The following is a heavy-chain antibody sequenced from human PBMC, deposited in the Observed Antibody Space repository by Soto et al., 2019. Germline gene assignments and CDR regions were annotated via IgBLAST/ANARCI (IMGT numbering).Heavy chain of an antibody. CDR3: ARAAPDDYSSGWYLNYYYYMDV. D-gene: IGHD6-19*01. CDR1: GGSISSYY. CDR2: IYYSGST. Sequence: SETLSLTCTVSGGSISSYYWSWIRQPPGKGLEWIGYIYYSGSTNYNPSLKSRVTISVDTSKNQFSLKLSSVTAADTAVYYCARAAPDDYSSGWYLNYYYYMDVWGKGTTVTVSS. V-gene: IGHV4-59*01. J-gene: IGHJ6*03.